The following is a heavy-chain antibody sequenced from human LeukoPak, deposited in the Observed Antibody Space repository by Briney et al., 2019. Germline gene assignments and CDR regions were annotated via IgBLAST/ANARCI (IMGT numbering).Heavy chain of an antibody. CDR1: GDSINNYY. Sequence: PSETLSLTCTVSGDSINNYYWSWVRQPPGKGLEWVGNINYRGSSNSNPSLKSRATISVDMSRKHFFLDLISVTAADTAVYYCARAVHYSGTSDQYTGGWYYFDFWGQGTRVTVSS. J-gene: IGHJ4*02. V-gene: IGHV4-59*01. CDR2: INYRGSS. D-gene: IGHD3-10*01. CDR3: ARAVHYSGTSDQYTGGWYYFDF.